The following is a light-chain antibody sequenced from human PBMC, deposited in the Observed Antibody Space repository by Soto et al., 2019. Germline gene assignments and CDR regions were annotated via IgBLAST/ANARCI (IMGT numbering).Light chain of an antibody. CDR2: EVT. CDR3: TSYVGNDIWV. Sequence: QSARTQPPSASGSPGQSVTISWTVTSSDVGAYKYVSWYQQYPGKAPKLMIYEVTKRPSGVPDRFSGSKSGNTASLTVSGLQAEDEADYYCTSYVGNDIWVFGGGTKLTVL. J-gene: IGLJ3*02. CDR1: SSDVGAYKY. V-gene: IGLV2-8*01.